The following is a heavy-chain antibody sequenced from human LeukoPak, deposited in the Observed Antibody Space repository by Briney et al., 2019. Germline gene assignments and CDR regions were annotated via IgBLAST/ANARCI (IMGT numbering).Heavy chain of an antibody. CDR2: IIPIFGTA. V-gene: IGHV1-69*13. D-gene: IGHD3-3*01. Sequence: SVKVSCTASGYTFTSYGISWVRQAPGQGLEWMGGIIPIFGTANYAQKFQGRVTITADESTSTAYMELSSLRSEDTAVYYCARGSKAGEYDFWSGYYPLLAFDYWGQGTLVTVSS. CDR3: ARGSKAGEYDFWSGYYPLLAFDY. J-gene: IGHJ4*02. CDR1: GYTFTSYG.